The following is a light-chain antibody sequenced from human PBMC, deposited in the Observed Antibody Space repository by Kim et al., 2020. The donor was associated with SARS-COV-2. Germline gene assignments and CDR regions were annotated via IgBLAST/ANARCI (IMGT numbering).Light chain of an antibody. CDR3: QQSYSIRLT. CDR2: AAA. J-gene: IGKJ3*01. V-gene: IGKV1-39*01. CDR1: QAIRND. Sequence: DIQMTQSPSSLSASVGDRVTITCRASQAIRNDLSWFQHKPGKAPKRLISAAAGLQSGVPSRFSGSGSGTDFTLTISSLQPEDFATYYCQQSYSIRLTFGPGTKVDIK.